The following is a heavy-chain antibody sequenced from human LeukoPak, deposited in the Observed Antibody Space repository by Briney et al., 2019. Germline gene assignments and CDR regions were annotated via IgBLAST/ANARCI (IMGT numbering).Heavy chain of an antibody. V-gene: IGHV1-2*02. D-gene: IGHD3-10*01. J-gene: IGHJ4*02. CDR2: INPNSGGT. Sequence: ASVKVSCKASGYTFTGYYMHWVRQAPGQGLEWMGWINPNSGGTNYAQKFQGRVTMTRDTSISTAYTELSRLRSDDTAVYHCASRGWVWFGESPYYFDYWGQGTLVTVSS. CDR1: GYTFTGYY. CDR3: ASRGWVWFGESPYYFDY.